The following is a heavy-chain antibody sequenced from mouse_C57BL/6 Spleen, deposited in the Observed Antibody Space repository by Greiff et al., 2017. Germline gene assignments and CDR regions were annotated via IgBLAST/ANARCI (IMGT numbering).Heavy chain of an antibody. CDR3: ASGDYYGDYYAMDY. J-gene: IGHJ4*01. CDR1: GYSFTDYN. CDR2: INPNYGTT. D-gene: IGHD1-1*01. Sequence: EVQLVESGPELVKPGASVKISCKASGYSFTDYNMNWVKQSNGKSLEWIGVINPNYGTTSYNQKFKGKATLTVDQSSSTAYMQLNSLTSEDSAVYYCASGDYYGDYYAMDYWGQGTSVTVSS. V-gene: IGHV1-39*01.